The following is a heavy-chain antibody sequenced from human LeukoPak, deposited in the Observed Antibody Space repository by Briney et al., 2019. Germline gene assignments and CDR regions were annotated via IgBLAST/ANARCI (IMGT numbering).Heavy chain of an antibody. CDR2: TSGGNT. CDR1: GFTFSSFA. V-gene: IGHV3-23*01. D-gene: IGHD5-18*01. CDR3: AKQRASYGYVFDY. Sequence: PGGSLRLSCAASGFTFSSFAMSWVRQAPGKGLEWVSSTSGGNTYYAHSVKGRFTIPRDNFKNTLFLQMNSLRAEDTATYYCAKQRASYGYVFDYWGQGTLVTVSS. J-gene: IGHJ4*02.